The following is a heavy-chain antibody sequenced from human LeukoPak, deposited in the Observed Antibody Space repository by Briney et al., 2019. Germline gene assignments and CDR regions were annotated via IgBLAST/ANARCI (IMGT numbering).Heavy chain of an antibody. Sequence: GGSQRLSCAASGFKFSDHYIDWVRQAPGKGLEWVGRSRNKASSYTTEYAASVEGRFTISRDVSESSLYLQMNSLRTEDTAVYYCAKDLNDYGDLEYFQHWGQGTLVTVSS. CDR3: AKDLNDYGDLEYFQH. CDR2: SRNKASSYTT. V-gene: IGHV3-72*01. CDR1: GFKFSDHY. D-gene: IGHD4-17*01. J-gene: IGHJ1*01.